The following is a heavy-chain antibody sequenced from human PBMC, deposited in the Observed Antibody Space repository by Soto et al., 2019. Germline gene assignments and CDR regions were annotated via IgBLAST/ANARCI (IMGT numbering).Heavy chain of an antibody. D-gene: IGHD2-15*01. Sequence: EVQLLESGGGLVQPGGSLRLSCAASGFTFSSYAMSRVRQAPGKGLEWLSAITNGGGTTYYLDSVKGRFTISRDNSKNTLYLQLNSLGADDTAIYYCARGLKSSWTRPNFDCWGQGTLVTVSS. CDR2: ITNGGGTT. V-gene: IGHV3-23*01. CDR3: ARGLKSSWTRPNFDC. CDR1: GFTFSSYA. J-gene: IGHJ4*02.